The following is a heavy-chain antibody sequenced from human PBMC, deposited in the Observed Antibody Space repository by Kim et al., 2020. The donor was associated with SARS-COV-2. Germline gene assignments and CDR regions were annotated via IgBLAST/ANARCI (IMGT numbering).Heavy chain of an antibody. J-gene: IGHJ4*02. V-gene: IGHV3-23*01. Sequence: GSLRLSCAASGFTFSSYAMNWVRQAPGKGLEWVSAISGSGGSTYYADSVKGRFTISRDNSKNTLYLQMNSLRAEDTAVYYCAKAVERITIFGVTFDYWGQGTLVTVSS. CDR2: ISGSGGST. CDR3: AKAVERITIFGVTFDY. D-gene: IGHD3-3*01. CDR1: GFTFSSYA.